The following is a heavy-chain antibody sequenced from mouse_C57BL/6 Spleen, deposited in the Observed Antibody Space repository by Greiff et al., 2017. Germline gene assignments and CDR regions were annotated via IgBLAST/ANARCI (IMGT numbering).Heavy chain of an antibody. CDR2: IDPSDSET. CDR3: ARREWNWYFDV. V-gene: IGHV1-52*01. CDR1: GYTFTSYW. J-gene: IGHJ1*03. Sequence: VQLQQPGAELVRPGSSVKLSCTASGYTFTSYWMHWVKQRPIQGLEWIGNIDPSDSETHYNQKFKDKATLTVDKSSSTAYMQLSSLTSEDSAVYYCARREWNWYFDVWGTGTTVTVSS.